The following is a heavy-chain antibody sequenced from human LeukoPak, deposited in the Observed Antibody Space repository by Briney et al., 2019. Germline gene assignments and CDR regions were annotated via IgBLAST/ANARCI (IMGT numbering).Heavy chain of an antibody. Sequence: GRSLRLSCTASGFTFGDYAMSWFRQAPGKGLEGVGFIRSKAYGGTTEYAASVKGRFTISRDDSKGIAYLQMNSLKTEDTAVYYCTRDPSSSSSGWFDPWGQGTLVTVSS. J-gene: IGHJ5*02. V-gene: IGHV3-49*03. D-gene: IGHD6-6*01. CDR3: TRDPSSSSSGWFDP. CDR2: IRSKAYGGTT. CDR1: GFTFGDYA.